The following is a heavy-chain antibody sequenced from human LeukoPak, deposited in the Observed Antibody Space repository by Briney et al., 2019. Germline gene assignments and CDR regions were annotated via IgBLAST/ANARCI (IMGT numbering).Heavy chain of an antibody. CDR3: ARAHVDTDWPFDY. CDR1: GFTFSSYA. Sequence: GGSLRLSCAASGFTFSSYAMHWVRQAPGKGLEWVAVISYDGSNKYYADSVKGRFTISRDNSKNTLYLQMNSLTAEATAVYYCARAHVDTDWPFDYWGQGTLVTVSS. CDR2: ISYDGSNK. J-gene: IGHJ4*02. D-gene: IGHD5-18*01. V-gene: IGHV3-30-3*01.